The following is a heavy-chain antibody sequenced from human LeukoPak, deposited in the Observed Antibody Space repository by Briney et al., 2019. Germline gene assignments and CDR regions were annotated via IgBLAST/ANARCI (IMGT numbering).Heavy chain of an antibody. CDR2: VYYNGNT. D-gene: IGHD3-9*01. V-gene: IGHV4-39*01. Sequence: SETLSLTCTVSGGSISSSGSYWAWIRQPPGKGLEWIANVYYNGNTYYNSSLKSRVTISVDTSKNQFSLKLSSVTAADTAVYYCARGADYDILTGYPPDYWGQGTLVTVSS. CDR3: ARGADYDILTGYPPDY. J-gene: IGHJ4*02. CDR1: GGSISSSGSY.